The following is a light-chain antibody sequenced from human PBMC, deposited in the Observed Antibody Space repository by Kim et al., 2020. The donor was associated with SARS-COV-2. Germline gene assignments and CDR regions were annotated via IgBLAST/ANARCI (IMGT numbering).Light chain of an antibody. CDR1: QSVLYSPDNRNC. J-gene: IGKJ2*01. CDR2: SAS. CDR3: QQYLGSPPYT. Sequence: DIVMTQSPDSLAVSLGERATINCKSSQSVLYSPDNRNCLAWYQHKPGQPPKLLIYSASTRESGVPDRFTGSGSVTDFTLTISSLQAEDVAVYYCQQYLGSPPYTFGQGTKLEF. V-gene: IGKV4-1*01.